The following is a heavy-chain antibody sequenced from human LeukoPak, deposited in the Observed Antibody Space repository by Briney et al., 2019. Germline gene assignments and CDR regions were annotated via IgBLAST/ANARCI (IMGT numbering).Heavy chain of an antibody. J-gene: IGHJ4*02. CDR2: IYYSGST. CDR1: GGSISSGDYY. CDR3: ASLLRLGELSLYLAH. Sequence: SQTLSPTCTVSGGSISSGDYYWSWIRQPPGKGLEWIGYIYYSGSTYYNPSLKSRVTISVDTSKNQFSLKLSSVTAADTAVYYCASLLRLGELSLYLAHWGQETLVTVSS. D-gene: IGHD3-16*02. V-gene: IGHV4-30-4*08.